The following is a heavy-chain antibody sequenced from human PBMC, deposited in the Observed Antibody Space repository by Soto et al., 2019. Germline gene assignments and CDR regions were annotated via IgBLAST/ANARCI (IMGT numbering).Heavy chain of an antibody. D-gene: IGHD6-13*01. CDR1: GVTFSCYA. V-gene: IGHV3-23*01. CDR3: ARGRYSSSWVFDS. Sequence: PRGSRRLSCGASGVTFSCYAMILVRQAPGKGLEWVSGISGSGGSTYYADSVKGRFTISRDNAKNSLYLQMNSLRAEDTAVYYCARGRYSSSWVFDSWGQGTLVTVSS. J-gene: IGHJ5*01. CDR2: ISGSGGST.